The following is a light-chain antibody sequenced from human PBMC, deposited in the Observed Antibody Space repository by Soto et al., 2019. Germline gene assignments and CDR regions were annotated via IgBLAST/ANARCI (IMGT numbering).Light chain of an antibody. Sequence: ETTLTQSPDTLSLSPGEGATLSCRASQIIGSAYLAWYQQKPGQAPRLLIFGASTRATGTPHRFSGSGSGTDFTLTISALESEDVAVYYCQNYGRSPSFGQGTKLEIK. J-gene: IGKJ1*01. V-gene: IGKV3-20*01. CDR1: QIIGSAY. CDR3: QNYGRSPS. CDR2: GAS.